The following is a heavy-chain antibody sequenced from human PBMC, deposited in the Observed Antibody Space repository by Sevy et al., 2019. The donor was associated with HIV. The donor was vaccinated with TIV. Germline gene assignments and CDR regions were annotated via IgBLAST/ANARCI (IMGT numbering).Heavy chain of an antibody. D-gene: IGHD6-13*01. Sequence: ATVKVSCKASGGTFSSYAISWVRQAPGQGLEWMGGIIPIFGTANYAQKFQGRVTITADESTSTAYMELSSLRSEDAAVYYCAREGSSSSPSSVFDYWGQGTLVTVSS. V-gene: IGHV1-69*13. J-gene: IGHJ4*02. CDR1: GGTFSSYA. CDR2: IIPIFGTA. CDR3: AREGSSSSPSSVFDY.